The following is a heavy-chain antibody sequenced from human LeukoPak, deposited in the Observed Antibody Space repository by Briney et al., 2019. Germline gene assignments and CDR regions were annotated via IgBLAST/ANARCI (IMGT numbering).Heavy chain of an antibody. CDR3: ARDNGRGYPVYFGY. J-gene: IGHJ4*02. Sequence: ASVKVSCKASGGTFSSYAISWVRQAPGQGLEWMGWINPIGGGTNYAQKFQGRVTMTRDTSITTAYMEMSSLRSDDTAVYYCARDNGRGYPVYFGYWGQGTLVTVSS. D-gene: IGHD3-22*01. V-gene: IGHV1-2*02. CDR1: GGTFSSYA. CDR2: INPIGGGT.